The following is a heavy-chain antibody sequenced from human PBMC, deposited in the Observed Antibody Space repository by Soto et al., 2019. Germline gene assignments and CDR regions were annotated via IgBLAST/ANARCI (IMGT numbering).Heavy chain of an antibody. CDR3: ARHRGNYYDSSGYDWYFDL. V-gene: IGHV4-39*01. CDR2: IYYSGST. D-gene: IGHD3-22*01. Sequence: QLQLQESGPGLVKPSETLSLTCTVSGGSISSSSYYWGWIRQPPGKGLEWIGSIYYSGSTYYNPSLKSRVTISVDTSKNQFSLKLSSVTAADTAVYYCARHRGNYYDSSGYDWYFDLWGRGTLVTVSS. J-gene: IGHJ2*01. CDR1: GGSISSSSYY.